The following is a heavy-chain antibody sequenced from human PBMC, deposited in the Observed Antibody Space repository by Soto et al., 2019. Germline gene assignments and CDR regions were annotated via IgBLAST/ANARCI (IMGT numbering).Heavy chain of an antibody. CDR3: VRGAPYGGSDY. J-gene: IGHJ4*02. CDR2: IKPDGSEK. CDR1: GFTFSGYY. V-gene: IGHV3-7*01. D-gene: IGHD3-16*01. Sequence: GWSLRLSCAASGFTFSGYYMSWVRQTPGKGLEWVAIIKPDGSEKDYVDSVKGRFTISRDNAKNSLYLQMNSLRAEDTAVYYCVRGAPYGGSDYWGQGTLVTVSS.